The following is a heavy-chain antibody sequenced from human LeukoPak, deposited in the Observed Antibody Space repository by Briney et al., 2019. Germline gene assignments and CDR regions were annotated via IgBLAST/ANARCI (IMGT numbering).Heavy chain of an antibody. D-gene: IGHD1-26*01. Sequence: SVKVSCKASGGTFSSYAISWVRQAPGQGLEWMGGIIPIFGTANYAQKFQGRVTITADKSTSTAYMELSSLRSEDTAVYYCAVGATSSYYYYMDVWGKGTTVTISS. CDR2: IIPIFGTA. CDR1: GGTFSSYA. CDR3: AVGATSSYYYYMDV. V-gene: IGHV1-69*06. J-gene: IGHJ6*03.